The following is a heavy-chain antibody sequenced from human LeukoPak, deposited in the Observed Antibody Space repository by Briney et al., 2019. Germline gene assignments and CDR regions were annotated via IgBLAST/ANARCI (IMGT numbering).Heavy chain of an antibody. D-gene: IGHD2-8*01. CDR3: ALNGGVH. CDR1: GFTFDDYA. V-gene: IGHV3-9*01. Sequence: GGSLRLSCAASGFTFDDYAMHWVRQAPGKGLEWVSGISWNSGSIGYADSVKGRFTISRDNAKNSLYLQMNSLRAEDTAVYYCALNGGVHWGQGTLVTVSS. J-gene: IGHJ4*02. CDR2: ISWNSGSI.